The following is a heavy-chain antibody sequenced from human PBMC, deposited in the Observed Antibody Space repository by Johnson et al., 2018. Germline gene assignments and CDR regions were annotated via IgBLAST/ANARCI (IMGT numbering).Heavy chain of an antibody. CDR1: GFTFDDYA. CDR2: ISWNSGSI. Sequence: VQLVQSGGGLVQPGRSLRLSCAASGFTFDDYAMHWVRQAPGKGLEWVSGISWNSGSIGYADSVKGRFTISRDNAKNSLYLQRNSLRAEDTALYYWAKATRGVAAAGLDYWGQGTLVTVSS. V-gene: IGHV3-9*01. CDR3: AKATRGVAAAGLDY. D-gene: IGHD6-13*01. J-gene: IGHJ4*02.